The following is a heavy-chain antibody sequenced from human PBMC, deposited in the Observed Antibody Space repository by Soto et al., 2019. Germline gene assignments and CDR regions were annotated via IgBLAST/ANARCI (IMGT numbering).Heavy chain of an antibody. CDR2: ISGSGDRT. CDR1: GFTFSNYA. Sequence: GGSLRLSCAASGFTFSNYAMSWVRQAPGKGLEWVSGISGSGDRTYYADSVKGRFTISRDNSKNTLFVQLNSLRAEDTAVYYCAKDWADGRGDSFYYYVDAWGKGTTVTVSS. CDR3: AKDWADGRGDSFYYYVDA. V-gene: IGHV3-23*01. D-gene: IGHD3-16*01. J-gene: IGHJ6*03.